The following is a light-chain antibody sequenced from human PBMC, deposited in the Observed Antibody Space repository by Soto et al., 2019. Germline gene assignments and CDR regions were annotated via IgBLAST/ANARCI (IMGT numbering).Light chain of an antibody. Sequence: QSALTQTGSVSGSPGQSITISCIGTSSDVGIYNYVSWYQQHPGKAPKLMIYDVSNRPSGVSDRFSGSKSGNTASLTISGLQAEDEANYFCSSYTSSSTLIFGGGTQLTVL. CDR1: SSDVGIYNY. CDR3: SSYTSSSTLI. V-gene: IGLV2-14*03. J-gene: IGLJ7*01. CDR2: DVS.